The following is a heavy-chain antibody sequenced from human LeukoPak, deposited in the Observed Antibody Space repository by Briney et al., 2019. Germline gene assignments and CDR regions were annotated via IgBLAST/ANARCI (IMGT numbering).Heavy chain of an antibody. CDR1: GGSISSYY. CDR3: ARDRVASGSGSWFDY. V-gene: IGHV4-59*01. Sequence: PSETLSLTCTVSGGSISSYYWSWIRQPPGKGLEWIGYIYYSGSTNYNPSLKSRITTSLDTSKNQFSLKLRSVTAADTAVYYCARDRVASGSGSWFDYWGQGILVTVSS. CDR2: IYYSGST. J-gene: IGHJ4*02. D-gene: IGHD3-10*01.